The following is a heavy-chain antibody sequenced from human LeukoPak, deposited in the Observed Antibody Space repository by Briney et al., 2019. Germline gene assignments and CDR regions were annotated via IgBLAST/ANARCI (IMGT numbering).Heavy chain of an antibody. D-gene: IGHD3-3*01. V-gene: IGHV4-59*12. J-gene: IGHJ6*02. Sequence: SETLSLTCTVSGGSISSYYWSWIRQPPGKGLEWIGYIYYSGSTNYNPSLKSRVTISVDTSKNQFSLKLSSVTAADTAVYYCASFRFLEWSYYYYGMDVWGQGTTVTVSS. CDR2: IYYSGST. CDR3: ASFRFLEWSYYYYGMDV. CDR1: GGSISSYY.